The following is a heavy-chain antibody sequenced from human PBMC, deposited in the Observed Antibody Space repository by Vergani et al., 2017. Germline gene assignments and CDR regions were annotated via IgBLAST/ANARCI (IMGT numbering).Heavy chain of an antibody. V-gene: IGHV3-73*02. CDR2: IRSKANSYAT. Sequence: EVQLVESGGGLVQPGGSLKLSCAASGFTFSGSAMHWVRQASGKGLEWVGRIRSKANSYATAYAASVKGRFTISRDDSKNTAYLQMNSLKTEDTAVYYCARRGYDGYSSGWFDAFDIWGQGTMVTVSS. CDR3: ARRGYDGYSSGWFDAFDI. J-gene: IGHJ3*02. D-gene: IGHD6-19*01. CDR1: GFTFSGSA.